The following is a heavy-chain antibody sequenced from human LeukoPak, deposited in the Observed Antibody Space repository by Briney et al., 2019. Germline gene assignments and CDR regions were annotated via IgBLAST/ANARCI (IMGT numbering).Heavy chain of an antibody. CDR2: ISSSSSYI. D-gene: IGHD6-13*01. Sequence: PGGSLRLSCAASGFTFSSYSMNWVRQAPGKGLEWVSSISSSSSYIYYADSVKGQFTISRDNAKNSLYLQMNSLRAEDTAVYYCARGGYSSSWYPPPWFDPWGQGTLVTVSS. V-gene: IGHV3-21*01. CDR3: ARGGYSSSWYPPPWFDP. J-gene: IGHJ5*02. CDR1: GFTFSSYS.